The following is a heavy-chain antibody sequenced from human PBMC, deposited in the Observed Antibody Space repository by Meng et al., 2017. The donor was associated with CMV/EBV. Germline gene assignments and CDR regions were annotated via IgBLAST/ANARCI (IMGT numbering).Heavy chain of an antibody. D-gene: IGHD6-13*01. CDR1: GGSISSSSYY. CDR2: IYYSGST. Sequence: ESLRLSCTVSGGSISSSSYYWGWIRQPPGKGLEWIGSIYYSGSTYYNPSLKSRVTISVDTSKNQFSLKLSSVTAADTAVYYCARHRQQLILHAFDIWGQGTMVTVSS. V-gene: IGHV4-39*01. CDR3: ARHRQQLILHAFDI. J-gene: IGHJ3*02.